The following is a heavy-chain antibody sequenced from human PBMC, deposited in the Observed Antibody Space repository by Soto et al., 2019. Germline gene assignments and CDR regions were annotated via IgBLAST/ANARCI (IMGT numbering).Heavy chain of an antibody. D-gene: IGHD6-6*01. V-gene: IGHV1-2*04. J-gene: IGHJ2*01. CDR1: GYTFTGYY. CDR3: ARDQGASIAARPYWYFDL. CDR2: INPNSGGT. Sequence: ASVKVSCKASGYTFTGYYMHWVRQAPGQGLEWMGWINPNSGGTNYAQKFQGWVTMTRDTSISTAYMELSRLRSDDTAVYYCARDQGASIAARPYWYFDLWGRGTLVTVSS.